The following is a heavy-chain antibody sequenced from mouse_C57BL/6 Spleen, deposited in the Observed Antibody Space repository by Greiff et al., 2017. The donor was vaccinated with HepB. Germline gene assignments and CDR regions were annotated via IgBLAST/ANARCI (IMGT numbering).Heavy chain of an antibody. CDR3: ARGKLTTTNWYFDV. CDR1: GYTFTSYG. V-gene: IGHV1-81*01. Sequence: QVQLQQSGAELARPGASVKLSCKASGYTFTSYGISWVKQRTGQGLEWIGEIYPRSGNTYYNEKFKGKATLTADKSSSTAYMELLSLTSEDSAVYFCARGKLTTTNWYFDVWGTGPTVTVSS. J-gene: IGHJ1*03. D-gene: IGHD1-1*01. CDR2: IYPRSGNT.